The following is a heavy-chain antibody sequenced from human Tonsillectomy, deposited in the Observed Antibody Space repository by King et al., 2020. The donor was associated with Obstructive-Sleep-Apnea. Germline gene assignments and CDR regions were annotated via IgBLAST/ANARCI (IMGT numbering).Heavy chain of an antibody. D-gene: IGHD3-22*01. J-gene: IGHJ6*02. CDR3: ARMADYYDSSGNTQVRYGMDV. Sequence: TLKESGPVLVKPTETLTLTCAVSGFSLSNARMGVSWIRQPPGRAPEWLAHIFSNDEKSYSTSLKSRLTISKDTSKSQVVLTMTNMDPVDTATYYCARMADYYDSSGNTQVRYGMDVWVQGTKVSVS. CDR1: GFSLSNARMG. CDR2: IFSNDEK. V-gene: IGHV2-26*01.